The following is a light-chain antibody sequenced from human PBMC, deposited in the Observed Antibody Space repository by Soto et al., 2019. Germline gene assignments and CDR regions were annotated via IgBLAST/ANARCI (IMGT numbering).Light chain of an antibody. J-gene: IGLJ2*01. Sequence: SYELTQPPSVSVAPGKTARITCGGDNIGSKSVHWYQQKPGQAPVLVIYYDNDRPSGIPERFSGSNSGNTATLTISRVEAGDEADYCCQVWDSDTDHPVFGGGTKLTVL. V-gene: IGLV3-21*04. CDR1: NIGSKS. CDR3: QVWDSDTDHPV. CDR2: YDN.